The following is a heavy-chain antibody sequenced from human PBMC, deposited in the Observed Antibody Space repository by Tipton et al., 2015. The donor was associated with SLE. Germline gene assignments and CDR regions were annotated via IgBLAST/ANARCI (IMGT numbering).Heavy chain of an antibody. CDR1: GGSISRYY. V-gene: IGHV4-4*07. J-gene: IGHJ4*02. CDR2: IYTSGST. Sequence: LRLSCTVSGGSISRYYWSWIRQPAGKGLEWIGRIYTSGSTNYNPSFKSRITMSVDTSKNQFSLKLSSVTAADTAVYYCARDWCSGSSLALDYWGQVILVTVSS. CDR3: ARDWCSGSSLALDY. D-gene: IGHD6-19*01.